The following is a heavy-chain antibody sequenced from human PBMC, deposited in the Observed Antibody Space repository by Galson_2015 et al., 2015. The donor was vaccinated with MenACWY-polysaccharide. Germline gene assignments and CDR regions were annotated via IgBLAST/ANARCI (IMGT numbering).Heavy chain of an antibody. J-gene: IGHJ6*02. CDR3: ARMGAIQGHYGAYFYSGMDV. V-gene: IGHV2-70*19. CDR2: IDWDDGT. Sequence: PALVSPSTALTLPCTFSGLSAATRAMCVTWLRQPPGKALEWLGFIDWDDGTHYPASLKTRLTISKHPSQHTGVLRMTDLDPVDTATYYFARMGAIQGHYGAYFYSGMDVWGQGTTVTVSS. D-gene: IGHD4-17*01. CDR1: GLSAATRAMC.